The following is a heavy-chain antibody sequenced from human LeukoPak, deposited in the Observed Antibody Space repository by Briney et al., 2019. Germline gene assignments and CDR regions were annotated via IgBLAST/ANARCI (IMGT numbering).Heavy chain of an antibody. Sequence: SVKVSCKASGGTFSSYAISWVRQAPGQGLEWMGGIIPIFGTANYAQKFQGRVTITTDESTSTAYMELSSLRSEDTAVYYCARDRYYDSSGRYYMDVWGKGTTVTVSS. CDR3: ARDRYYDSSGRYYMDV. CDR2: IIPIFGTA. J-gene: IGHJ6*03. CDR1: GGTFSSYA. D-gene: IGHD3-22*01. V-gene: IGHV1-69*05.